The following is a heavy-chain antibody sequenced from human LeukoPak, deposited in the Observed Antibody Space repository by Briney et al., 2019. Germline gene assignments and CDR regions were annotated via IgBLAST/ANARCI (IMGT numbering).Heavy chain of an antibody. CDR2: IYYSGST. D-gene: IGHD3-9*01. CDR1: GGSFSGYY. V-gene: IGHV4-39*01. J-gene: IGHJ4*02. CDR3: ASLYDILTGYLTFDY. Sequence: SETLSLTCAVYGGSFSGYYWGWIRQPPGKGLEWIGSIYYSGSTYYNPSLKSRVTISVDTFKNQFSLKLSSVTAADAAVYYCASLYDILTGYLTFDYWGQGTLVTVSS.